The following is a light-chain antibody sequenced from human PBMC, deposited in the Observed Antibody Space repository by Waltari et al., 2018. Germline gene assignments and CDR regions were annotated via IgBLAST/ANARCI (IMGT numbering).Light chain of an antibody. V-gene: IGLV1-44*01. CDR3: AAWDDSLNGWV. Sequence: QSVLTQPPSASGTPGQQVTISWSGGSSTSGSNNVNWYQQLPGTAPKLLIYSNNQRPSGVPDRFSGSKSGTSASLAISGLQSEEEADYYCAAWDDSLNGWVFGGGTKLTVL. J-gene: IGLJ3*02. CDR2: SNN. CDR1: SSTSGSNN.